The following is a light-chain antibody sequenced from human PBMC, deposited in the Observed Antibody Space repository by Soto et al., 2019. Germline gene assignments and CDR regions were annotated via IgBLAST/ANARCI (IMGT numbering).Light chain of an antibody. J-gene: IGKJ1*01. CDR1: QCISTY. Sequence: DIQMTQSPSSLSASVGDRVTITCRASQCISTYLNWYQQKPGKAPKVLIYAASSLQSGVPSRFSGSGSETDFTLTISSLQPEDFATYSCQQSNSITWTFGQGTKVDI. CDR2: AAS. CDR3: QQSNSITWT. V-gene: IGKV1-39*01.